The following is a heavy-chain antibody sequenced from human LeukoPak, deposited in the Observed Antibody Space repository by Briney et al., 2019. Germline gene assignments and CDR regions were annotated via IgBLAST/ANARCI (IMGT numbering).Heavy chain of an antibody. CDR1: GYFFTDYA. CDR3: ARDLRIAVAGTLDS. J-gene: IGHJ4*02. D-gene: IGHD6-19*01. V-gene: IGHV1-3*01. Sequence: ASVKVSCKTSGYFFTDYAIHWVRQAPGQRLEWMGWINPVNGNAKYSQRFQGRVTITSDTSASTAYMELSSLRSEDTAIYYCARDLRIAVAGTLDSWGQGTLVTVSS. CDR2: INPVNGNA.